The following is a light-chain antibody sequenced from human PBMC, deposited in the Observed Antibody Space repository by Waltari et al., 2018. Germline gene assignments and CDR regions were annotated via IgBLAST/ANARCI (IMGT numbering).Light chain of an antibody. CDR3: QQYFNWPT. J-gene: IGKJ1*01. CDR1: QSVSFN. CDR2: GAS. Sequence: EIVMTQSPATLSVSPGERATLSCRASQSVSFNLAWYQQKPGQAPRLLIFGASTRATGIPARVSGSGSGSEFTLTISSLQSEDFAVYYCQQYFNWPTFGQGTKVEIK. V-gene: IGKV3-15*01.